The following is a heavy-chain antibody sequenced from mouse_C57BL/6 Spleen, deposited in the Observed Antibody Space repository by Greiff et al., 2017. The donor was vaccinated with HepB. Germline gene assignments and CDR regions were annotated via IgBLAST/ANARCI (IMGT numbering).Heavy chain of an antibody. CDR1: GYSITSGYY. D-gene: IGHD1-1*01. CDR2: ISYDGSN. Sequence: EVKLEESGPGLVKPSQSLSLTCSVTGYSITSGYYWNWIRQFPGNKLEWMGYISYDGSNNYNPSLKNRISITRDTSKNQFFLKLNSVTTEDTATYYCANYYGSSYWYFDVWGTGTTVTVSS. V-gene: IGHV3-6*01. J-gene: IGHJ1*03. CDR3: ANYYGSSYWYFDV.